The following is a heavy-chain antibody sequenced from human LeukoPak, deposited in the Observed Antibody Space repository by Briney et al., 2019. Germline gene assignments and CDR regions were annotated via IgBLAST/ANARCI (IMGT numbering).Heavy chain of an antibody. D-gene: IGHD3-22*01. V-gene: IGHV3-66*01. CDR2: IYSGGST. CDR3: TSYYYDSSGYYYGDLCY. Sequence: GVSLRLSCAASEFSVGSNYMTWVRQAPGKGLEWVSLIYSGGSTYYADSVKGRFTISRDNSKNTLYLQMNSLRAEDTAVYYCTSYYYDSSGYYYGDLCYWGQGTLVTVSS. J-gene: IGHJ4*02. CDR1: EFSVGSNY.